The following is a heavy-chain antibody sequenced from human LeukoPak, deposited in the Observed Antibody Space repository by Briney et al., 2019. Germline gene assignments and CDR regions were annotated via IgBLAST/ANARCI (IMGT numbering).Heavy chain of an antibody. V-gene: IGHV4-61*02. CDR1: GGSISSGSYY. CDR2: IYTSGST. CDR3: ARASRLRWPGDAFDI. Sequence: SETLSLTCTVSGGSISSGSYYWSWIRQPAGKGLEWIGRIYTSGSTNYNPSLKSRVTISVDTSKNQFSLKLSSVTAADTAVYYCARASRLRWPGDAFDIWGQGTMVTVSS. J-gene: IGHJ3*02. D-gene: IGHD4-23*01.